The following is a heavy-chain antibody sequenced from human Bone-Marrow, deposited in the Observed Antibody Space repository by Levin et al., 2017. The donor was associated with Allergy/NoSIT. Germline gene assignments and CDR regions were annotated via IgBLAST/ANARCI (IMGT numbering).Heavy chain of an antibody. CDR3: ARDMYSSGYYSFVY. V-gene: IGHV4-59*11. CDR2: IKNREST. J-gene: IGHJ4*02. D-gene: IGHD6-19*01. CDR1: GGSISNHY. Sequence: SQTLSLTCTVSGGSISNHYWTWIRQPPGKGLEWIGYIKNRESTNYNPTLKSRVTISVDTSKNQFSLQLNSVTAADTAVYYCARDMYSSGYYSFVYWGQGVLVTVSS.